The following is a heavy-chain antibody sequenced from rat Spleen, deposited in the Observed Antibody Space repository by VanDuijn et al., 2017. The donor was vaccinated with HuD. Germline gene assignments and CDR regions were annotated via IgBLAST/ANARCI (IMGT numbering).Heavy chain of an antibody. V-gene: IGHV5-7*01. CDR3: ARPSFGYPFAY. Sequence: EVRLVESGGGLVRPGRSLKLSCAASGFTFSDYNMAWVRQAPKKGLEWVATISYDGNNTYYRDSVKGRFTISRDKAKSTLYLQMDSLRSEDTATYYCARPSFGYPFAYWGQGTLVTVSS. CDR2: ISYDGNNT. CDR1: GFTFSDYN. D-gene: IGHD1-7*01. J-gene: IGHJ3*01.